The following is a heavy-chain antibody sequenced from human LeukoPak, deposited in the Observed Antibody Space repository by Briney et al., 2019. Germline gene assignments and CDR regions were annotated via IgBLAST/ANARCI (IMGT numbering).Heavy chain of an antibody. CDR2: IRYDGSNK. CDR1: GFTFSSYA. V-gene: IGHV3-30*02. D-gene: IGHD3-10*01. Sequence: GGSLRLSCEASGFTFSSYAMSWVRQAPGKGLEWVAFIRYDGSNKYYADSVKGRFTISRDNSKNTLYLQMNSLRAEDTAVYYCAKASWYYGSGSYYSPFDYWGQGTLVTVSS. CDR3: AKASWYYGSGSYYSPFDY. J-gene: IGHJ4*02.